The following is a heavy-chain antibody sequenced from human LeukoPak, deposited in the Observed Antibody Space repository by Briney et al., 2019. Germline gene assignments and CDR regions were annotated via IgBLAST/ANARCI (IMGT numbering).Heavy chain of an antibody. CDR3: ARHGGYSSPYLH. J-gene: IGHJ1*01. V-gene: IGHV4-59*08. D-gene: IGHD6-13*01. CDR1: GGSISNYY. Sequence: PSETLSLTRTVSGGSISNYYWSWIRQPPGKGLECIGYIYYSGSTNYDPSLKSRVTISVGTSKNQFSLKLSSVTAADTAVYYCARHGGYSSPYLHWGQGTLVTVSS. CDR2: IYYSGST.